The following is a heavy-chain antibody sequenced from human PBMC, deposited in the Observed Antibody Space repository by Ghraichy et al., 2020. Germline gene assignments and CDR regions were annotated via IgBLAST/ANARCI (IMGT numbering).Heavy chain of an antibody. V-gene: IGHV1-18*04. CDR2: ISAYNGNT. Sequence: ASVKVSCKASGYTFTSYGISWVRQAPGQGLEWMGWISAYNGNTNYAQKLQGRVTMTTDTSTSTAYMELRSLRSDDTAVYYCARSSLFYYDSSGYLDYWGQGTLVTVSS. CDR3: ARSSLFYYDSSGYLDY. D-gene: IGHD3-22*01. CDR1: GYTFTSYG. J-gene: IGHJ4*02.